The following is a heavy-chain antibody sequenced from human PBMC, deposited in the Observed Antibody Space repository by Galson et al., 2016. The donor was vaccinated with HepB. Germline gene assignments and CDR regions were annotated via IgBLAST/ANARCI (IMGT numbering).Heavy chain of an antibody. CDR2: IWYDGSNK. CDR3: ARDHAVGATWGYFYHYGMDV. CDR1: GFTFSNYS. J-gene: IGHJ6*02. D-gene: IGHD1-26*01. V-gene: IGHV3-33*08. Sequence: SLRLSCAASGFTFSNYSMNWVRQAPGKGLEWVAVIWYDGSNKYYTDSVKGRFTISRDNSKNTLYLQMNSLRAEDTAVYYCARDHAVGATWGYFYHYGMDVWGQGTTVTVSS.